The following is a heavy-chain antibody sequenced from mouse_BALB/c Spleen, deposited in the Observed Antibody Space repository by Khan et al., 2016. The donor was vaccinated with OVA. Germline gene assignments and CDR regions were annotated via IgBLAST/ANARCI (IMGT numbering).Heavy chain of an antibody. V-gene: IGHV1-22*01. CDR1: GYTFTEYT. D-gene: IGHD3-3*01. CDR2: IDPKNGVT. CDR3: ARDAGRY. J-gene: IGHJ4*01. Sequence: EVQLQQSGPELVKPGASVKMSCKTSGYTFTEYTLHWVKQSHGKSLEWIGVIDPKNGVTSYNQKFKGKATLTGDKSSSTAYMEFRSLTSEDSTVYYGARDAGRYWGQGTSVTVSS.